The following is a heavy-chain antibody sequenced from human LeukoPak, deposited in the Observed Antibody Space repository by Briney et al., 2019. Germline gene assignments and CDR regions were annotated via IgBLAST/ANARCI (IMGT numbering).Heavy chain of an antibody. Sequence: SETLSLTCTVSGGSISSGDYYWSWIRQPPGKGLEWIGYIYYSGSTYYNPSLKSRVTISVDTSKNQFSLKLSSVTAADTAVYYCARAVLEWCAFDYWGQGTLVTVSS. CDR1: GGSISSGDYY. CDR2: IYYSGST. D-gene: IGHD3-3*01. V-gene: IGHV4-30-4*08. CDR3: ARAVLEWCAFDY. J-gene: IGHJ4*02.